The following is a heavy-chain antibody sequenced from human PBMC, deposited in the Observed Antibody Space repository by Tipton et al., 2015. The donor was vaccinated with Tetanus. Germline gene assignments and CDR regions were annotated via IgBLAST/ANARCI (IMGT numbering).Heavy chain of an antibody. D-gene: IGHD6-25*01. CDR1: GFTFSSYG. CDR3: ASGSTLDC. CDR2: ISYDGNSE. Sequence: SLRLSCAGSGFTFSSYGLRWVRQAPGKGLEWVAVISYDGNSEYYADSVKGRFTISRDNSKNTLSLQMNSLRAEDTAVYYCASGSTLDCWGQGALVSVSS. V-gene: IGHV3-30*03. J-gene: IGHJ4*02.